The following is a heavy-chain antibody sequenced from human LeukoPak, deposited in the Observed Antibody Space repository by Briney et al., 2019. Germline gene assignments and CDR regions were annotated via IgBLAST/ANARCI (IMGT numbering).Heavy chain of an antibody. CDR1: GFTFSSYS. D-gene: IGHD3-22*01. J-gene: IGHJ4*02. V-gene: IGHV3-21*01. CDR3: ARDRHDSSGYYYPRYYFDY. CDR2: ISSSSSYI. Sequence: GGYLRLSCAASGFTFSSYSMNWVRQAPGKGLEWVSSISSSSSYIYYADSVKGRFTISRDNAKNSLYLQMNSLRAEDTAVYYCARDRHDSSGYYYPRYYFDYWGQGTLVTVSS.